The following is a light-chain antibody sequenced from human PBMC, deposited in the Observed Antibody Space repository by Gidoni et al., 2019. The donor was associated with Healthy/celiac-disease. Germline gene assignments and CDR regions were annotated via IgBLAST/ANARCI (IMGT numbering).Light chain of an antibody. CDR1: QSVLYSSNNKNY. CDR3: QQYYSTPSWT. Sequence: EIVMIQSPDSLAVSLGERATINCKSSQSVLYSSNNKNYLAWYQQKPGQPPKLLIYWASTRESGVPDRFSGSGSGTDFTLTISSLQAEDVAVYYCQQYYSTPSWTFGQGTKVEIK. J-gene: IGKJ1*01. V-gene: IGKV4-1*01. CDR2: WAS.